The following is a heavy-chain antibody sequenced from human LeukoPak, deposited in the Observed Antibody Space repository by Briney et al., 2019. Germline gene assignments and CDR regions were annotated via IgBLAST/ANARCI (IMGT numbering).Heavy chain of an antibody. J-gene: IGHJ4*02. D-gene: IGHD4-17*01. V-gene: IGHV3-23*01. CDR2: ISGSGGST. Sequence: GGSLRLSRAASGFTFSSYAMSWVRQAPGKGLEWVSAISGSGGSTYYADSVKGRFTISRDNSKNTLYLQMNSLRAEDTAVYYCAKDTVYGDYTLHFDYWGQGTLVTVSS. CDR3: AKDTVYGDYTLHFDY. CDR1: GFTFSSYA.